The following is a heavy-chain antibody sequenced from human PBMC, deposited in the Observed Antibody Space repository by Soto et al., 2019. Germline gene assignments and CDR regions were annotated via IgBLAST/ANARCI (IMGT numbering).Heavy chain of an antibody. CDR2: ISAYNGNT. CDR3: ARDDYGGNVGAFDL. Sequence: QVQLVQSGAEVKKPGASVKVSCKASGYTFTSYGISWVRQAPGQGLEWMGWISAYNGNTNFAQKRQGGVTMTTDTSTRTAYMELRSLRSDDTAVYYCARDDYGGNVGAFDLWGQGTMVTVSS. D-gene: IGHD4-17*01. J-gene: IGHJ3*01. CDR1: GYTFTSYG. V-gene: IGHV1-18*01.